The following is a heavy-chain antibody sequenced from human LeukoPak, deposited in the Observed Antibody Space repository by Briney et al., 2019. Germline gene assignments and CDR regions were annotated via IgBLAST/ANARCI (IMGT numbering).Heavy chain of an antibody. D-gene: IGHD2-2*02. V-gene: IGHV3-7*01. CDR1: GFTFSNYW. CDR2: IKQDGSEK. Sequence: GGSLRLSCAASGFTFSNYWMSWVRQAPGKGLEWVANIKQDGSEKYYVNSVKGRFTISRDNAKNSLYLQMNSLRAEDTAVYYCVRAVPAAILGAFDIWGQGTMVTVSS. J-gene: IGHJ3*02. CDR3: VRAVPAAILGAFDI.